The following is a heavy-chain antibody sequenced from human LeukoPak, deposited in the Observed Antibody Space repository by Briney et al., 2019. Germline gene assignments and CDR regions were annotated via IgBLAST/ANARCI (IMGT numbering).Heavy chain of an antibody. D-gene: IGHD6-19*01. CDR2: IGGRDDRT. CDR1: GFTFTGHT. V-gene: IGHV3-23*01. Sequence: GGSLRLSCAASGFTFTGHTMTWLRQAPGKGLEWVSIIGGRDDRTYYADSVQGRFTISRDNSKNTVYLQMNSLRAEDTAVYYCAKTTTGYSSGRFPGWPVDYWGQGTLVTVSS. CDR3: AKTTTGYSSGRFPGWPVDY. J-gene: IGHJ4*02.